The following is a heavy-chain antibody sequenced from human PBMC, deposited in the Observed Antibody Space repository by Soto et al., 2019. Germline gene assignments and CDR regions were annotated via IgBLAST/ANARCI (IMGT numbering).Heavy chain of an antibody. CDR3: ARGRASGDY. CDR2: VNPNGGST. CDR1: GYTFTNFY. V-gene: IGHV1-46*01. J-gene: IGHJ4*02. Sequence: QVQLVQSGAEVKEPGASVKISCKGSGYTFTNFYIHWVRQAPGQGLEWTGIVNPNGGSTNYAQNFKGRISISRDTSTSTVYMDLGSVRSEDTAVYYCARGRASGDYWGQGTLVTVSS.